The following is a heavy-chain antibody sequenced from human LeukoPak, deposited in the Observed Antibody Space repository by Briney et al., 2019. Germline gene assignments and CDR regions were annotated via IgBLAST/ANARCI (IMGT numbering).Heavy chain of an antibody. CDR1: GGSISSYY. Sequence: SETLSLTCTVSGGSISSYYWSWIRQPPGKGPEWIGYIYYSGSTNYNPSLKSRVTISVDTSKNQFSLKLSSVTAADTAVYYCARAMASPTRWFDPWGQGTLVTVSS. CDR3: ARAMASPTRWFDP. J-gene: IGHJ5*02. V-gene: IGHV4-59*01. CDR2: IYYSGST. D-gene: IGHD5-24*01.